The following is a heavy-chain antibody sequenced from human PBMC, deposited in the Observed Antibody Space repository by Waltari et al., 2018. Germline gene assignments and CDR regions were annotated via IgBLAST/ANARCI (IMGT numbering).Heavy chain of an antibody. V-gene: IGHV4-38-2*02. CDR1: GYSISSGYY. CDR3: AREGFRVRGVGWFDP. J-gene: IGHJ5*02. Sequence: QVQLQESGPGLVKPSETLSLTCTVSGYSISSGYYWGWIRQPPGKGLEWIGSIYHSGSTYYNPALKSRVTISVDTSKNQFSLKLSSVTAADTAVYYCAREGFRVRGVGWFDPWGQGTLVTVSS. CDR2: IYHSGST. D-gene: IGHD3-10*01.